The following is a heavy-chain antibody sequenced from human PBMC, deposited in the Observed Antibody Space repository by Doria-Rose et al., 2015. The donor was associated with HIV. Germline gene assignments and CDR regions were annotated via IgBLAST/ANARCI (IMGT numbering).Heavy chain of an antibody. CDR3: ARDKDTSGDYPFDY. CDR1: GGTFSSYA. CDR2: IIPIFGTA. Sequence: QVQLVESGAEVKKPGSSVKVSCKASGGTFSSYAISWVRQAPGQGLEWIGGIIPIFGTANYAQKFQGRVTITADESTSTSYMELSSLRSEDSAVYYCARDKDTSGDYPFDYWGQGTPVTVSS. V-gene: IGHV1-69*01. D-gene: IGHD3-22*01. J-gene: IGHJ4*02.